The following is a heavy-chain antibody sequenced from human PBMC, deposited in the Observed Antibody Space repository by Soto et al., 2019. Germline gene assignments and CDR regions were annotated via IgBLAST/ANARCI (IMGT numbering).Heavy chain of an antibody. V-gene: IGHV3-74*01. Sequence: GESLKISCAASGFTFSSYWMHWVRQAPGKGLVWVSRINSDGSSTSYADSVKGRFTISRDNAKNTLYLQMNSLRAEDTAVYYCARERGGYCTNGVCYDAFDIWGQGTMVTVSS. CDR3: ARERGGYCTNGVCYDAFDI. CDR2: INSDGSST. D-gene: IGHD2-8*01. J-gene: IGHJ3*02. CDR1: GFTFSSYW.